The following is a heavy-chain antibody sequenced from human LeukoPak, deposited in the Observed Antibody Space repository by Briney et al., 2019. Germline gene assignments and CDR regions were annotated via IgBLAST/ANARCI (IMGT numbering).Heavy chain of an antibody. Sequence: PSETLSLTCTVSGGSISSYYWSWIRQPPWKGLEWIGYIYYSGSTNYNPSLKSRVTISVDTSKNQFSLKLSSVTAADTGVYYCARDGGTRLGFDPWGQGTLVTVSS. V-gene: IGHV4-59*01. J-gene: IGHJ5*02. CDR3: ARDGGTRLGFDP. CDR1: GGSISSYY. D-gene: IGHD3-16*01. CDR2: IYYSGST.